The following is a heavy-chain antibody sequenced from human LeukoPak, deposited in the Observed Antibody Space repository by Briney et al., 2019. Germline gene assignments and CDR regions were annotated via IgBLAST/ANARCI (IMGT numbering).Heavy chain of an antibody. CDR1: GFTFSSYS. V-gene: IGHV3-21*01. J-gene: IGHJ4*02. Sequence: PGGSLRLSCAASGFTFSSYSMNWVRQAPGKGLEWVSSISSSSSYIYYADSVKGRFTISRDNAKNSLYLQMNSLRAEDTAVYYCAREVREYQLLGSIDCWSQGTLVTVSS. D-gene: IGHD2-2*01. CDR2: ISSSSSYI. CDR3: AREVREYQLLGSIDC.